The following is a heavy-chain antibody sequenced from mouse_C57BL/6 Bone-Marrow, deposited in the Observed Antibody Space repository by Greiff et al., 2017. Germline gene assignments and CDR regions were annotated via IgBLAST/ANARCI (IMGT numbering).Heavy chain of an antibody. CDR3: ARGTTVVATDFDV. Sequence: VQLQQPGAELVMPGASVKLSCKASGYTFTSYWMHWVKQRPGQGLEWIGEIDPSDSYTNYNQKFKGKSTLTVDKSSSTAYMQLSSLTSEDSAVYYCARGTTVVATDFDVWGTGTTVTVSS. CDR1: GYTFTSYW. J-gene: IGHJ1*03. D-gene: IGHD1-1*01. CDR2: IDPSDSYT. V-gene: IGHV1-69*01.